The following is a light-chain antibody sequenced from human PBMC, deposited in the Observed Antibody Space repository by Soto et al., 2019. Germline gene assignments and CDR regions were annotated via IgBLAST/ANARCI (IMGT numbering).Light chain of an antibody. V-gene: IGLV2-14*01. CDR1: SSDVGGYNY. CDR3: SSYTSSSTVV. J-gene: IGLJ2*01. Sequence: QSALTQPASVSGSPGQSIAISCTGTSSDVGGYNYVSWYQQHPDKAPKVMIYEVSKRPSGVSNRFSGSKSGNTASLTISGLQAEDEADYYCSSYTSSSTVVFGGGTKVTVI. CDR2: EVS.